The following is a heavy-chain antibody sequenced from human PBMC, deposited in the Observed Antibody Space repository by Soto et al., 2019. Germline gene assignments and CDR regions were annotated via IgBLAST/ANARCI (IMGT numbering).Heavy chain of an antibody. V-gene: IGHV4-39*01. CDR3: ARISYDILTGYYYYFDY. D-gene: IGHD3-9*01. J-gene: IGHJ4*02. CDR2: IYYSGST. Sequence: PSETLSLTCTVSGGSISSSSYYWGWIRQPPGKGLEWIGSIYYSGSTYYNPSLKSRVTISVDTSKNQFSLKLISVTAADTAVYYCARISYDILTGYYYYFDYWGQGTLVTVPQ. CDR1: GGSISSSSYY.